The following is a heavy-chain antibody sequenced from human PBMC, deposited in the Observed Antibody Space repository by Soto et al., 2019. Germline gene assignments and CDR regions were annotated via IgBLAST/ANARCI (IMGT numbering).Heavy chain of an antibody. Sequence: EVQLLESGGGLVKPGGSLRLSCAASGFAFGRYALSWVRQAPGKGLEWVSAMGGSVDSKSYADSVKGRFAISREDPKNTRFLEMNSLRPEDTAIYFCAPDQISGWYDNWGQGTLVTVSS. J-gene: IGHJ4*02. CDR1: GFAFGRYA. V-gene: IGHV3-23*01. CDR3: APDQISGWYDN. CDR2: MGGSVDSK. D-gene: IGHD6-19*01.